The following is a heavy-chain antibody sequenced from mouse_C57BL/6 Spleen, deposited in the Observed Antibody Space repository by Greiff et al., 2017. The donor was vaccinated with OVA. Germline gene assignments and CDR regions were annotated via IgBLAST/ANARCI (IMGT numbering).Heavy chain of an antibody. D-gene: IGHD2-2*01. CDR2: IDPSDSET. CDR1: GYTFTSYW. Sequence: VQLQQSGAELVRPGSSVKLSCKASGYTFTSYWMHWVKQRPIQGLEWIGNIDPSDSETHSNQKFKDKATLTVDKSSSTAYMQLSSLTSEDSAVYDCARWEGLRRVFDYWGQGTTLTVSS. CDR3: ARWEGLRRVFDY. J-gene: IGHJ2*01. V-gene: IGHV1-52*01.